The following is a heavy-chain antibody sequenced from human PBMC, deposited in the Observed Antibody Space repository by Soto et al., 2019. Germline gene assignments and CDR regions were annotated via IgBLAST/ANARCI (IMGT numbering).Heavy chain of an antibody. D-gene: IGHD3-22*01. V-gene: IGHV4-61*01. CDR3: ARVGRPQTSLLLPLYYFDN. CDR2: VYFSGST. Sequence: QVQLQESGPGLVKPSETLSLTCTVSGGSVRSSNNYWSWIRQPPGKGLEWIGYVYFSGSTKYNPSLKSRVTVSVDMSKNQFSLKLSSVTAADTAVYYCARVGRPQTSLLLPLYYFDNWGQGTLVAVSS. J-gene: IGHJ4*02. CDR1: GGSVRSSNNY.